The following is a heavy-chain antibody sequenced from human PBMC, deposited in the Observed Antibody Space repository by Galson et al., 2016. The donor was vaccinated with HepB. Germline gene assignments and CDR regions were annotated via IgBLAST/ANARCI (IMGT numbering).Heavy chain of an antibody. CDR2: ISGYNGAT. CDR3: ARSATPNLESFDY. CDR1: GYTFTTYG. J-gene: IGHJ4*02. Sequence: SVKVSCKASGYTFTTYGISWVRQAPGQGLEWMGLISGYNGATNYAQKFQGRVTMTTDTSTTTAYMELRTLRSDDTAVYYCARSATPNLESFDYWGQGTLVAVSS. V-gene: IGHV1-18*01.